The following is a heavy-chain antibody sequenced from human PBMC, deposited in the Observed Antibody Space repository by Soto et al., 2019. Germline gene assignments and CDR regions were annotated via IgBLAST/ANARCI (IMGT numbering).Heavy chain of an antibody. CDR3: ASLRGYSGYADSNFDY. D-gene: IGHD5-12*01. CDR1: GGSISSSSYY. J-gene: IGHJ4*02. CDR2: IYYSGST. Sequence: QLQLQESAPGLVKPSETLSLTCTVSGGSISSSSYYWGWIRQPPGKGLEWIGSIYYSGSTYYNPSLKSRVTISVDTSKTPFSLKLSSVTAADTAVYYCASLRGYSGYADSNFDYCGQGTLVTVSS. V-gene: IGHV4-39*01.